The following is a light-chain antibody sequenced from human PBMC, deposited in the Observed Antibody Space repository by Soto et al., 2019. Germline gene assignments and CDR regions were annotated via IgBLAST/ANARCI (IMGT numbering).Light chain of an antibody. CDR1: QDVGNY. J-gene: IGKJ2*01. CDR3: QQSYSSPYT. Sequence: DIQMTQSPSSLSASIGDRVTITCRASQDVGNYLAWFQQKPGRGPKLLIYAASSLQSGVPSRFSGSGSGTDFTLTISSLQPEDFATYYCQQSYSSPYTFGQGTKLEIK. V-gene: IGKV1-39*01. CDR2: AAS.